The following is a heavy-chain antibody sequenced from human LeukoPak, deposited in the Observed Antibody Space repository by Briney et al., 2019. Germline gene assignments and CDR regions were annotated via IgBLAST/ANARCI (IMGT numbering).Heavy chain of an antibody. D-gene: IGHD3-10*01. CDR2: INHRGST. Sequence: SDTLSLTCSVYDGSLSGYHWSWTRQPPGTGLEGIGEINHRGSTDYKPSLRRRVTISLHTSKNPFSLKLSSVTAADTAVYYCARVVSQRRNHGSGSYYNYHYYMDVWGKGTTVTISS. CDR1: DGSLSGYH. J-gene: IGHJ6*03. CDR3: ARVVSQRRNHGSGSYYNYHYYMDV. V-gene: IGHV4-34*01.